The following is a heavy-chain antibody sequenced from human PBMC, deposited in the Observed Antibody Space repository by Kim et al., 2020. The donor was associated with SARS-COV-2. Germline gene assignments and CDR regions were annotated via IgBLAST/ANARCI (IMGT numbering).Heavy chain of an antibody. D-gene: IGHD3-16*02. V-gene: IGHV3-23*01. CDR1: GFTFSSYA. Sequence: GGSLRLSCAASGFTFSSYAMSWVRQAPGKGLEWVSAISGSGGSTYYADSVKGRFTISRDNSKNTLYLQMNSLRAEDTAVYYCAKDRNGFSVVWLSTYYFDYWGQGTLVTVSS. CDR3: AKDRNGFSVVWLSTYYFDY. CDR2: ISGSGGST. J-gene: IGHJ4*02.